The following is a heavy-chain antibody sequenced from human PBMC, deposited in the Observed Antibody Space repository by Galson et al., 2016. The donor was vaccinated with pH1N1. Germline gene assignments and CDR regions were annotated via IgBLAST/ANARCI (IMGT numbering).Heavy chain of an antibody. Sequence: PALVKPTQTLTLTCTFSGFSLSTNGVGVGRIRQPPGKALEWLALIYWNDDKRYSPSLKSKLVITKDTSKNQVVLTMTNMDPVDTATYYCAHTLYGDYVDWFDPWGQGTLVTVSS. CDR1: GFSLSTNGVG. CDR3: AHTLYGDYVDWFDP. J-gene: IGHJ5*02. V-gene: IGHV2-5*01. D-gene: IGHD4-17*01. CDR2: IYWNDDK.